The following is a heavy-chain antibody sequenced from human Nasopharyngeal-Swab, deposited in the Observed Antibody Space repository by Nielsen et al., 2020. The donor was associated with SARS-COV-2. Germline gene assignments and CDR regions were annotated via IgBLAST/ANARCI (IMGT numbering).Heavy chain of an antibody. CDR2: ISYDGSNK. V-gene: IGHV3-30*18. J-gene: IGHJ6*02. CDR3: AKDSTWFGELLSATAGMDV. D-gene: IGHD3-10*01. CDR1: GFTFSSYG. Sequence: GESLKISCAASGFTFSSYGMHWVRQAPGKGLEWVAVISYDGSNKYYADSVKGRFTIPRDNSKNTLYLQMNSLRAEDTAVYYCAKDSTWFGELLSATAGMDVWGQGTTVTVSS.